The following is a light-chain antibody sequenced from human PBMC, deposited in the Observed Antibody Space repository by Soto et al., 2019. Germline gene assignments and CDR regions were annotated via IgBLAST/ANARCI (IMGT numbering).Light chain of an antibody. J-gene: IGKJ4*02. CDR1: QSVLYSSNTKNY. CDR2: WAS. CDR3: QQYDSTPLT. Sequence: DIVMTQSPDSLAVSLGETATINCKSSQSVLYSSNTKNYLAWYQQKPGQPPKLLIYWASTRESSVPDRRSGSGSGADYTLTTGSLQAEGVAVYYCQQYDSTPLTFGGGTTVEIK. V-gene: IGKV4-1*01.